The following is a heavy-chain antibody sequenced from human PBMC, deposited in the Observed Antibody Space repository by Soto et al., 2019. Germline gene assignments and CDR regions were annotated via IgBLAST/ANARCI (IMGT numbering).Heavy chain of an antibody. CDR1: GGSFSGYY. D-gene: IGHD5-12*01. J-gene: IGHJ6*02. Sequence: PSETLSLTCAVYGGSFSGYYWSWIRQPPGKGLEWIGEINHSGSTNYNPSLKSRVTISVDTSKNQFSLKLSSVTAADTAVYYCARLVATIYYYYYGMDVWGQGATVPVSS. CDR3: ARLVATIYYYYYGMDV. V-gene: IGHV4-34*01. CDR2: INHSGST.